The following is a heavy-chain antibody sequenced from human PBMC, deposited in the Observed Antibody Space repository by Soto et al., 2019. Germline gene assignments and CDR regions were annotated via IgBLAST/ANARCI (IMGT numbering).Heavy chain of an antibody. Sequence: EVQLVESGGGLVQPGRSLRLSCSASGFTFEDYVMHWVRQAPGKGLEWVSRISWDSGSVAYADSVKSRFTISRDNAKNSLYLQMTRLRPDDTAVYYCTKDFTIFSVVGAFDVWGQGTMVTVSS. CDR2: ISWDSGSV. D-gene: IGHD3-3*01. J-gene: IGHJ3*01. V-gene: IGHV3-9*01. CDR3: TKDFTIFSVVGAFDV. CDR1: GFTFEDYV.